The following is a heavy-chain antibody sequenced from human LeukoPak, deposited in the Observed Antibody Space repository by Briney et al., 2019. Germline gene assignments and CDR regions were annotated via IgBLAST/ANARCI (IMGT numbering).Heavy chain of an antibody. V-gene: IGHV1-69*13. J-gene: IGHJ6*02. Sequence: SVKVSCKASGGTFSSYAISWVRQAPGQGLEWMGGIIPIFGTANYAQKFQGRVTITADESTSTAYMELSSLRSEGTAVYYCARVRLRIVDGSYYYYYGMDVWGQGTTVTVSS. CDR2: IIPIFGTA. D-gene: IGHD1-26*01. CDR1: GGTFSSYA. CDR3: ARVRLRIVDGSYYYYYGMDV.